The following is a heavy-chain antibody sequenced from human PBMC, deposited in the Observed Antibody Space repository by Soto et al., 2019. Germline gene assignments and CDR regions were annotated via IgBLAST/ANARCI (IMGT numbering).Heavy chain of an antibody. CDR2: IYYSGST. V-gene: IGHV4-31*03. D-gene: IGHD2-15*01. Sequence: SETLSLTCTVSGGSISSGGYYWSWIRQHPGKGLEWIGYIYYSGSTYYNPSLKSRVTISVDTSKNQFSLKLSSVTAADTAVYYCAREGTLYCSGGSCYYFDYWGQGTLVTVSS. CDR1: GGSISSGGYY. CDR3: AREGTLYCSGGSCYYFDY. J-gene: IGHJ4*02.